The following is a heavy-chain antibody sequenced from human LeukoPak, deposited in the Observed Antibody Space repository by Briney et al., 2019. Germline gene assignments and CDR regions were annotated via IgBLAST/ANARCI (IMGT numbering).Heavy chain of an antibody. D-gene: IGHD1-7*01. CDR2: ISENGGAA. CDR1: GFTFTNYV. CDR3: AKRTGVTELHFDH. J-gene: IGHJ4*02. V-gene: IGHV3-23*01. Sequence: GGSLRLSCAASGFTFTNYVMGWVRQAQGKGLEWVSAISENGGAADYADSVRGRFTISRDNSQSTLYQQMNSLRAEDTAVYYCAKRTGVTELHFDHWGQGTLVTVSS.